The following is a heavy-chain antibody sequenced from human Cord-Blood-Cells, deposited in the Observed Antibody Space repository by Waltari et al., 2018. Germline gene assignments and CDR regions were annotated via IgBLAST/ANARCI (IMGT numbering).Heavy chain of an antibody. V-gene: IGHV4-39*01. D-gene: IGHD6-19*01. CDR2: IYYSGST. CDR3: ARHREGQWLKN. CDR1: VGSISSSSYY. Sequence: QLQLQESGPGLVKPSDTRSLTCTVSVGSISSSSYYCVWIRQPPGKGLEWIGSIYYSGSTYYNPSLKSRVTISVDTSKNQFSLKLSSVTAADTAVYYCARHREGQWLKNWGQGTLVTVSS. J-gene: IGHJ4*02.